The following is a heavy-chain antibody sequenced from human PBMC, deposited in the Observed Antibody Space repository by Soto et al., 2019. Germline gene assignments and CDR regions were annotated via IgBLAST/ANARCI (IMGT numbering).Heavy chain of an antibody. CDR3: ARREWELLLGLDY. V-gene: IGHV4-39*01. D-gene: IGHD1-26*01. CDR2: IYYSGST. J-gene: IGHJ4*02. Sequence: PSETLSLTCTVSGGSISSSSYYWGWIRQPPGKGLEWIGSIYYSGSTYYNPSLKSRVTISVDTSKNQFSLKLSSVTAADTAVYYCARREWELLLGLDYWGQGTLVTVSS. CDR1: GGSISSSSYY.